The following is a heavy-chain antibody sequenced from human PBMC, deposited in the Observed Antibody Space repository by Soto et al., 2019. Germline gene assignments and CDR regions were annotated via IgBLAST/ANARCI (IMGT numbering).Heavy chain of an antibody. V-gene: IGHV1-69*01. Sequence: QVQLVQSGAEVKKPGSSVKVSCKASGGTFSSYAISWVRQAPGQGLEWMGGIIPIFGTANYAQKFQGRVTIAADESTSTAYMELSSLRAEDTAVYYCARDQYCSGGSCYSYGMDVWGQGPTVTVSS. J-gene: IGHJ6*02. D-gene: IGHD2-15*01. CDR1: GGTFSSYA. CDR3: ARDQYCSGGSCYSYGMDV. CDR2: IIPIFGTA.